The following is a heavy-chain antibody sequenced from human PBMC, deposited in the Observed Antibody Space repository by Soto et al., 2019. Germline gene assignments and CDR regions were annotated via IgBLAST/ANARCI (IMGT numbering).Heavy chain of an antibody. CDR3: ARNGTYSSALSQYSGMDV. CDR1: GGTFASFI. J-gene: IGHJ6*02. Sequence: SVKVSCKASGGTFASFIMNWVRQTPGQGLEWMGGIVPMFGTATYAEKFKGRVTISATESTSTAYMELTSLRSEDTAVYYCARNGTYSSALSQYSGMDVWGQGTTVTVSS. V-gene: IGHV1-69*13. D-gene: IGHD6-25*01. CDR2: IVPMFGTA.